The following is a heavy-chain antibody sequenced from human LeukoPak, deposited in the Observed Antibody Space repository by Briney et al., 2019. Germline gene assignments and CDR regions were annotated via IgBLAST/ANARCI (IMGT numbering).Heavy chain of an antibody. CDR1: GYTFINSG. CDR2: FDPEDGET. D-gene: IGHD1-7*01. CDR3: ATGGNWNYADQVY. J-gene: IGHJ4*02. V-gene: IGHV1-24*01. Sequence: GASVKVSCKASGYTFINSGISWVRQAPGKGLEWMGGFDPEDGETIYAQKFQGRVTMTEDTSTDTAYMELSSLRSEDTAVYYCATGGNWNYADQVYWGQGTLVTVSS.